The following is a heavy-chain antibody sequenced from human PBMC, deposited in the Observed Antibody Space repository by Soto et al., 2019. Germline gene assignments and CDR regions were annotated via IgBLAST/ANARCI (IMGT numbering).Heavy chain of an antibody. CDR1: XXXXXXXG. J-gene: IGHJ4*02. V-gene: IGHV3-33*01. D-gene: IGHD6-19*01. CDR3: ARDNHASGGYLVVSY. CDR2: IWYDGTNK. Sequence: QVQLVESGGGXXXXGXXXXXXCXASXXXXXXXGMHXXXXAXGKGLEWVAVIWYDGTNKYYADSVKGRFTISRDNSKKTLYLEMNSLRAEDTAVYYCARDNHASGGYLVVSYWGQGTLVTVSS.